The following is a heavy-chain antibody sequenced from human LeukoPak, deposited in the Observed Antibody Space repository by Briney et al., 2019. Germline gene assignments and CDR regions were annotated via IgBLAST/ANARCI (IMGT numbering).Heavy chain of an antibody. Sequence: GGSLRLSCAASGFTFHSYAMSWVRQAPGKGLEWVSLISRSGSSTYYADSVKGRFTISRDNSKNTLYLQMNSLSAEDTAVYYCAKVRLRFLTTPTDAFDIWGQGTMVTVSS. J-gene: IGHJ3*02. CDR3: AKVRLRFLTTPTDAFDI. V-gene: IGHV3-23*01. D-gene: IGHD3-3*01. CDR2: ISRSGSST. CDR1: GFTFHSYA.